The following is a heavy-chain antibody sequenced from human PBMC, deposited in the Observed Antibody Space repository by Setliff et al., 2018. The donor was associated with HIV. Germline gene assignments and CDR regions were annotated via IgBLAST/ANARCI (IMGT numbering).Heavy chain of an antibody. CDR2: VHSSGSY. J-gene: IGHJ4*02. V-gene: IGHV4-39*01. Sequence: PSETLSLTCTVTGGSISSGGFYWTWIRQHPGKGLEWIGRVHSSGSYNRNSALVGRLSISIDTTKNQFSLHLTSVTAADTAVYFCARQDIFYFDSWGQGTLVTVSS. D-gene: IGHD2-21*01. CDR3: ARQDIFYFDS. CDR1: GGSISSGGFY.